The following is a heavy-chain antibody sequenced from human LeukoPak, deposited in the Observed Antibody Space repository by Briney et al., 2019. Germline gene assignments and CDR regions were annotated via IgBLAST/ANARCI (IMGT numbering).Heavy chain of an antibody. CDR2: ISSSGNYI. CDR1: GFTFSDYY. CDR3: ARAVRDWPFKGQFDY. V-gene: IGHV3-11*04. J-gene: IGHJ4*02. D-gene: IGHD3-9*01. Sequence: GGSLRLSCAASGFTFSDYYMSWIRQAPGKGLEWVSYISSSGNYIYYADSLKGRFTISRDNAKNSLYLQMNSLRAEDTAVYYCARAVRDWPFKGQFDYWGQGTLVTVSS.